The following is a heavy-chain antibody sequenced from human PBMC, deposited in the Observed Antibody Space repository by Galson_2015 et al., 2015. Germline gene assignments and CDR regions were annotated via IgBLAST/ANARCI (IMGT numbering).Heavy chain of an antibody. CDR1: GFTFSNYE. D-gene: IGHD1-26*01. CDR3: ARDWAQGAADV. V-gene: IGHV3-48*03. CDR2: ISSSGRII. Sequence: SLRLSCAASGFTFSNYEMNWVRQAPGKGLEWVSYISSSGRIIYYADSVKGRFTISRDNAENSLYLQMNSLRAEDTAVYYCARDWAQGAADVWGLGTMVTVSS. J-gene: IGHJ3*01.